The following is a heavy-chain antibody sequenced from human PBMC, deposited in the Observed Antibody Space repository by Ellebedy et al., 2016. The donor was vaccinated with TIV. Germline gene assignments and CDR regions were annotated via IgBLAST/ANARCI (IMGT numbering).Heavy chain of an antibody. D-gene: IGHD2-2*01. J-gene: IGHJ5*02. CDR1: GGAFSGYY. V-gene: IGHV4-34*01. CDR3: ARQRFIVVVSAAPGGWFDP. CDR2: INHNGST. Sequence: SQTLSLTCAVYGGAFSGYYWSWIRQPPGKGLEWIGEINHNGSTNYNPSLKSRVTISVDTSKNQFSLKLSSVTAADTAVYYCARQRFIVVVSAAPGGWFDPWGQGTLVTVSS.